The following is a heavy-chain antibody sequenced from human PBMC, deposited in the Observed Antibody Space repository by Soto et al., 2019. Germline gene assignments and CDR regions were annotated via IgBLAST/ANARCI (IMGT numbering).Heavy chain of an antibody. D-gene: IGHD3-22*01. J-gene: IGHJ4*02. CDR3: ARDGSMILTE. Sequence: EVQLVESGGGLVQPGRSLRLSCAASGFTFDDYAMHWVRQVPGKGLEWVSGINWNSGSIGYGDSVKGRFAISRDNAKNSLHLQMNSLSAEDTAFYYCARDGSMILTEWGQGTLVTVSS. CDR1: GFTFDDYA. V-gene: IGHV3-9*01. CDR2: INWNSGSI.